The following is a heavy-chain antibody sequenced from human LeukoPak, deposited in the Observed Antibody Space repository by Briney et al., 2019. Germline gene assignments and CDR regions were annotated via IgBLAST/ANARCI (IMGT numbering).Heavy chain of an antibody. Sequence: GGSLRLSCAASGFTFSNFAMTWVRQAPGKGLEWVSSIVGSSSTYYADSLQFPFTSSRDNAKNSLYLQVNRPRATDTAVYYCARIGAATSRDYWGQGTLVTVPS. CDR1: GFTFSNFA. CDR3: ARIGAATSRDY. V-gene: IGHV3-21*01. CDR2: IVGSSST. D-gene: IGHD2-15*01. J-gene: IGHJ4*02.